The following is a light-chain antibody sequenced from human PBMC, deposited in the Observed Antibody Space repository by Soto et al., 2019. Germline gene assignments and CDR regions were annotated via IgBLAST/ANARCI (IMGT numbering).Light chain of an antibody. V-gene: IGLV2-8*01. CDR3: SSYAASNNFYFV. J-gene: IGLJ3*02. CDR1: RSDVGGYNY. Sequence: SALTQPPSASGSPGQSVTLSCTGTRSDVGGYNYVSWYQQYPGRAPKLMIYEVTKRPSGVPDRFSGSKSGNTASLTVSGLQAEDEADYYCSSYAASNNFYFVFGGGTQLTVL. CDR2: EVT.